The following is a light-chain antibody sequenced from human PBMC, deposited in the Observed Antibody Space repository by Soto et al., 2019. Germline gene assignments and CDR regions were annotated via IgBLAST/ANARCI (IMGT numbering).Light chain of an antibody. CDR1: SSNIGSNT. CDR3: ATWDDRLNGWV. CDR2: SNK. J-gene: IGLJ3*02. Sequence: QSVLTQSSSASGTPGQRVTISCSGSSSNIGSNTVNWYQQLPGTAPKLLIYSNKQRPSGVPDRFSGSKSGTSASLAISGLQSEDEADYYCATWDDRLNGWVFGGGTTLNVL. V-gene: IGLV1-44*01.